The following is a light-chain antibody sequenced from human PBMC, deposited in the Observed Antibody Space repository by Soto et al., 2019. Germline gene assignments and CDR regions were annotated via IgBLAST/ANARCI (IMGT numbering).Light chain of an antibody. CDR3: QKNNSAPVW. J-gene: IGKJ1*01. V-gene: IGKV1-27*01. CDR1: QGISSS. CDR2: SAS. Sequence: DIQMTQSPSSLSASVGDRVTITCRASQGISSSLAWYQQKPAKAPTLLLYSASTLQSGVLSRFSGSGSGIDFTITIISLQPEDVATYDCQKNNSAPVWFGQGTKVEIK.